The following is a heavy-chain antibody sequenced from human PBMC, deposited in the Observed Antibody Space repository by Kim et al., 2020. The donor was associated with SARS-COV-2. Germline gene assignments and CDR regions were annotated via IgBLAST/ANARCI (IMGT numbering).Heavy chain of an antibody. CDR3: ASRPYYYDSSGYPTGGY. CDR1: GYSISSGYY. CDR2: IYHSGST. D-gene: IGHD3-22*01. Sequence: SETLSLTCTVSGYSISSGYYWGWIRQPPGKGLEWIGSIYHSGSTYYNPSLKSRVTISVDTSKNQFSLKLSSVTAADTAVYYCASRPYYYDSSGYPTGGYWGQGTLVTVSS. V-gene: IGHV4-38-2*02. J-gene: IGHJ4*02.